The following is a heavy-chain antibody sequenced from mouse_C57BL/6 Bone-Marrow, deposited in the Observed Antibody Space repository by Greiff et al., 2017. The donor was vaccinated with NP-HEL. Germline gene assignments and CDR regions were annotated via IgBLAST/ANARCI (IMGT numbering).Heavy chain of an antibody. Sequence: EVMLVESGGGLVQPGGSMKLSCAASGFTFSDAWMDWVRQSPEKGLEWVAEIRNKANNHATYYAESVKGRFTISRDDSKSSVYLQMNSLRAEDTGIYYCTRRESDYYGNYEGMDYWGQGTSVTVSS. CDR3: TRRESDYYGNYEGMDY. J-gene: IGHJ4*01. D-gene: IGHD2-1*01. V-gene: IGHV6-6*01. CDR2: IRNKANNHAT. CDR1: GFTFSDAW.